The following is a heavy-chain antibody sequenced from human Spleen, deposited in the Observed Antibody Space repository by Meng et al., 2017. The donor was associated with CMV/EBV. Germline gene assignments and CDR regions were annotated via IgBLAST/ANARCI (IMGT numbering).Heavy chain of an antibody. CDR3: ARGDGWFDP. CDR2: TYYRSKWYY. CDR1: GDRVSSNSGV. D-gene: IGHD5-24*01. Sequence: CYISGDRVSSNSGVWNWIRQSPSRGLEWLGRTYYRSKWYYDYAVSVKSRITINPDTSNNQFSLHLKSVIPEDTAVYYCARGDGWFDPWGQGSLVTVSS. V-gene: IGHV6-1*01. J-gene: IGHJ5*02.